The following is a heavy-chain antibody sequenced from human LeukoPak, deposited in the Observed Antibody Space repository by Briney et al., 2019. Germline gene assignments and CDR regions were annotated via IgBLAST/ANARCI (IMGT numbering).Heavy chain of an antibody. V-gene: IGHV3-21*01. J-gene: IGHJ5*02. CDR3: AKCSGGNCYHSDDH. D-gene: IGHD2-15*01. Sequence: NAGGSLRLSCAASGFPFSAYSMNWVRQAPGKGLEGVSSISSGSRYLYYADSVKGRFTISRDNAKDSLYLQMNSLRAEDTAVYYCAKCSGGNCYHSDDHWGQGTLVTVSP. CDR2: ISSGSRYL. CDR1: GFPFSAYS.